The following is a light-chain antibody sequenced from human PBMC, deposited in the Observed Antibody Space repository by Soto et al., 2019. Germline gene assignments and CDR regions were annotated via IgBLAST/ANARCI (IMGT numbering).Light chain of an antibody. Sequence: QAVVTQSPSASASLGASVKLTCTLSSGHSSYAIAWHQQQPEKGPRYLMKLNSDGSHSKGDGIPDRFSGSSSGAERYLTISSLQSEGEADYYCQTWGTGIVVFGGGATLTVL. CDR3: QTWGTGIVV. CDR2: LNSDGSH. J-gene: IGLJ2*01. V-gene: IGLV4-69*01. CDR1: SGHSSYA.